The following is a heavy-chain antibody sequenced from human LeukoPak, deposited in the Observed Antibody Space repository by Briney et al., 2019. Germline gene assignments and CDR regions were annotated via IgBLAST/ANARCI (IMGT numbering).Heavy chain of an antibody. D-gene: IGHD3-10*01. J-gene: IGHJ4*02. CDR1: GFTFSRYV. V-gene: IGHV3-30*02. CDR2: IQYYGSDK. CDR3: ARETQNYGSGRGVEY. Sequence: GGALRLSCAASGFTFSRYVMHWVRQAPGKGLEGVTFIQYYGSDKSCADSLKGRFTIPRDNSKHPLYLHMNSLRTEDTAVYYCARETQNYGSGRGVEYWGEGTLVTVSS.